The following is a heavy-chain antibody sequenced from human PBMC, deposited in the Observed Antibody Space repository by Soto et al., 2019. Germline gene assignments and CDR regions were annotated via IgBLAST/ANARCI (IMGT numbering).Heavy chain of an antibody. Sequence: EVQLVESGGGLVKPGESLRLSCAASGIIFSSYSMNWVRQAPGKGLEWVSSISSSGGYIHYADSVKGRFTISRDSAKNSLFLQMNSLRAEDTAVYYCSGGNTYWYFDLWGRGTLVTVSS. D-gene: IGHD2-15*01. V-gene: IGHV3-21*01. CDR3: SGGNTYWYFDL. CDR2: ISSSGGYI. CDR1: GIIFSSYS. J-gene: IGHJ2*01.